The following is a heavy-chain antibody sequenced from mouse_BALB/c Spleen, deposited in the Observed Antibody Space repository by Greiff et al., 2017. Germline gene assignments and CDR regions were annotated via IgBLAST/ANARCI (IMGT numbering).Heavy chain of an antibody. CDR1: GFTFSDYY. CDR2: ISDGGSYT. J-gene: IGHJ3*01. CDR3: ARDRRPTMVTTFAY. Sequence: EVQVVESGGDLVKPGGSLKLSCAASGFTFSDYYMYWVRQTPEKRLEWVATISDGGSYTYYPDSVKGRFTISRDNAKNNLYLQMSSLKSEDTAMYYCARDRRPTMVTTFAYWGQGTLVTVSA. D-gene: IGHD2-10*01. V-gene: IGHV5-4*02.